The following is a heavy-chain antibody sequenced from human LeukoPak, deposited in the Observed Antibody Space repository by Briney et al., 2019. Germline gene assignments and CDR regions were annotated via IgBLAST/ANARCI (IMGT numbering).Heavy chain of an antibody. D-gene: IGHD4-11*01. J-gene: IGHJ4*02. CDR1: GYSFTSYW. CDR3: ARLGIGVTTPRDY. Sequence: GESLKISCQGSGYSFTSYWNGWVGQMPGKRLEWMGIIYPGDSDTRYSPYFQGQVTISADRSISTAYLQWSSLNASDTAMYYCARLGIGVTTPRDYWGQGTLVTVSS. CDR2: IYPGDSDT. V-gene: IGHV5-51*01.